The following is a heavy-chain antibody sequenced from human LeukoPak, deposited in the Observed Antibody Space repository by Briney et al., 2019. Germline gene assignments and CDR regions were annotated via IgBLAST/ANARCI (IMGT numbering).Heavy chain of an antibody. Sequence: PSETLSLTCTVSGGSISSYYWSWIRQPAGKGLEWIGRIYTSGSTNYNPSLKSRVTMSVDTSKNQFSLKLSSVTAADTAVYYCARVGVLRYFDWPHYYMDVWGKGTTVTISS. CDR2: IYTSGST. D-gene: IGHD3-9*01. V-gene: IGHV4-4*07. CDR1: GGSISSYY. CDR3: ARVGVLRYFDWPHYYMDV. J-gene: IGHJ6*03.